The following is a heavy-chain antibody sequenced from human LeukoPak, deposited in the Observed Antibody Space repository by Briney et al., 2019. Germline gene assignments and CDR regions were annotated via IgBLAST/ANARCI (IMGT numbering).Heavy chain of an antibody. J-gene: IGHJ4*02. Sequence: SETLSLTCTVSGGSISSYYWSWIRQPPGKGLEWIGYIYYSGSTNYNPSLKSRVTISVDTSKNQFSLKLSSVTAADTAVYYCARTPPGQWLVPYYFDYWGQGTLVTVSS. CDR3: ARTPPGQWLVPYYFDY. D-gene: IGHD6-19*01. CDR2: IYYSGST. V-gene: IGHV4-59*01. CDR1: GGSISSYY.